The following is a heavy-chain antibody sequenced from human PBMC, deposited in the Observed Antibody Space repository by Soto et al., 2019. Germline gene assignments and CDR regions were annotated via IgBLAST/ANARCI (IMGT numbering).Heavy chain of an antibody. CDR3: ALRGAYSSSTSYFDY. V-gene: IGHV1-18*01. D-gene: IGHD6-13*01. J-gene: IGHJ4*02. Sequence: ASVKVSWKESGYTFTSYGSSWVRQAPGQGLEWMGWISAYNGNTNYAQKLQGRVTMTTDTSTSTAYMELRSLRSDDTAVYYCALRGAYSSSTSYFDYWGQGTLVTVSA. CDR1: GYTFTSYG. CDR2: ISAYNGNT.